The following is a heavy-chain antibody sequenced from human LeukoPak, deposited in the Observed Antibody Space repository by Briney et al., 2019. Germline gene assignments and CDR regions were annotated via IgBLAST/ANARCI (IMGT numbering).Heavy chain of an antibody. Sequence: GGSLRLSCAASGFTFSSYAMHWVRQAPGKGLEWVTFIRYDGSNKYYADSVKGRFTISRDNSKNTLYLQLDYLRTEDTAVYYCAKEPKEWELPDYWGQGTLVTVSS. J-gene: IGHJ4*02. D-gene: IGHD1-26*01. CDR3: AKEPKEWELPDY. V-gene: IGHV3-30*02. CDR2: IRYDGSNK. CDR1: GFTFSSYA.